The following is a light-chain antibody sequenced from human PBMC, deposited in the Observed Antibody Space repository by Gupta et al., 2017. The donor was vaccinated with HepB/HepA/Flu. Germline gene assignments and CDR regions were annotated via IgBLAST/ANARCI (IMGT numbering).Light chain of an antibody. CDR3: QQANSLPLT. CDR2: AAS. CDR1: QDVNRW. J-gene: IGKJ4*02. V-gene: IGKV1-12*01. Sequence: DIQMTQYPSSVSASVGDRVTITWRASQDVNRWLAWYQQKPGNAPNLLICAASRGKSGVPSRFSGSGSGTDFTLTISSRQPEDFATYCCQQANSLPLTFGGGTKVEIK.